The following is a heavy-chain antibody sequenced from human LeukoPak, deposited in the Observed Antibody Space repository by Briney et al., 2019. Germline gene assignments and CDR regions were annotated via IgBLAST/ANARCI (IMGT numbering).Heavy chain of an antibody. CDR2: ISPADSDT. V-gene: IGHV5-51*01. D-gene: IGHD3-22*01. J-gene: IGHJ4*02. CDR3: ARLGDYDSSGSPSDY. Sequence: GESLKISCKGSGYSFTTYWIGWVRQMPGKGLEWMGIISPADSDTRYSPSFQGQVTFSADKSISTAYLQWSSLKALDTAMYYCARLGDYDSSGSPSDYWGQGTLVTVSS. CDR1: GYSFTTYW.